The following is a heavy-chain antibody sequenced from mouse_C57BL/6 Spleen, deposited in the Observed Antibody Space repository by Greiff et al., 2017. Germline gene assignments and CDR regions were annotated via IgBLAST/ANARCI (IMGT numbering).Heavy chain of an antibody. CDR3: ARCGYYGSRRYYFDY. Sequence: QVQLQQPGAELVKPGASVKMSCKASGYTFTSYWITWVKQRPGQGLEWIGDSYPGSGSTNYNEKFKSKATLTVDTSSSTAYMQLSSLTSEDSAVYYCARCGYYGSRRYYFDYWGQGTTLTVSS. CDR1: GYTFTSYW. V-gene: IGHV1-55*01. CDR2: SYPGSGST. J-gene: IGHJ2*01. D-gene: IGHD1-1*01.